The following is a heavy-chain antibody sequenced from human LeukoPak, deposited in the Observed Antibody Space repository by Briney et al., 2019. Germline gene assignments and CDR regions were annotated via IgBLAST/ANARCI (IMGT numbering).Heavy chain of an antibody. V-gene: IGHV3-21*01. CDR3: ARGGKVGATFPDY. Sequence: PGGSLRLSCAASGFTFSSYSTNWVRQAPGKGLEWVSSISSSSSYIYYADSVKGRFTISRDNAKNSLYLQMNSLRAEDTAVYYCARGGKVGATFPDYWGQGTLVTVSS. CDR1: GFTFSSYS. J-gene: IGHJ4*02. CDR2: ISSSSSYI. D-gene: IGHD1-26*01.